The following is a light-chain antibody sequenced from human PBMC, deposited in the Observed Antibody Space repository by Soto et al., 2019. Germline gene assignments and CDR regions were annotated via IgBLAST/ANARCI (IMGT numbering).Light chain of an antibody. J-gene: IGLJ2*01. CDR2: LNRDGSH. V-gene: IGLV4-69*01. Sequence: QSVLTQSPSASASLGASVKLTCTLSSGHSNYAIAWHQQQPEKGPRYLMKLNRDGSHSKGDGIPNRFSGSSSGAERYLTISSLQSEDEADYYCQTWGTGIAIFGGGTKLTVL. CDR3: QTWGTGIAI. CDR1: SGHSNYA.